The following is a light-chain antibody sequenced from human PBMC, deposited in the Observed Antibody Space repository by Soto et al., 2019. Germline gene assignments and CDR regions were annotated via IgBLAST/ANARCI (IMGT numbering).Light chain of an antibody. CDR2: DAS. CDR3: HLYGASPPT. J-gene: IGKJ1*01. V-gene: IGKV3D-15*02. CDR1: LSVSVY. Sequence: PGERATLSCRTSLSVSVYLDWYQQKPGQAPRLLISDASNRATGIPARFSGSGSGTDFTLTISSLQSEDSAVFYCHLYGASPPTFGQGTKVDIK.